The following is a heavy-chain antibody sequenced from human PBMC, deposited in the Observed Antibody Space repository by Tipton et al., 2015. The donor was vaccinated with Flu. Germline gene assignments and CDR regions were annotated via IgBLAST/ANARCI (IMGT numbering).Heavy chain of an antibody. CDR1: GFTFSSYA. V-gene: IGHV3-23*01. Sequence: SLRLSCAASGFTFSSYAMSWVRQAPGKGLEWVSAISGSGGSTYYADSVKGRFTIARDNSKNTLYLQMNSLRTEDTAVYYCAKDERKATIDDLDKWGQGTKETV. CDR3: AKDERKATIDDLDK. D-gene: IGHD5-24*01. J-gene: IGHJ3*02. CDR2: ISGSGGST.